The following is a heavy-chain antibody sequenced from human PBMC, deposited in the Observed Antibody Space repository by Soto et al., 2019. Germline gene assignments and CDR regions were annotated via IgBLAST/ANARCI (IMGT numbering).Heavy chain of an antibody. Sequence: QVQLVQSGAEVKKPGSSVKVSCKASGGTFSSYAISWLRQAPGPGLEWMGGIIPIFGTANYAQKFQGRVTLTADKSTRKAYMELSSLRSEDTAVYYCASGAQYCSSTSCCPFDYWGQGTLVTVSS. V-gene: IGHV1-69*06. J-gene: IGHJ4*02. CDR2: IIPIFGTA. D-gene: IGHD2-2*01. CDR3: ASGAQYCSSTSCCPFDY. CDR1: GGTFSSYA.